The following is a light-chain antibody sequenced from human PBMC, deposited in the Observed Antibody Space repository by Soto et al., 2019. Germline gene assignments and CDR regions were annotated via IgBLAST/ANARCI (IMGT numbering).Light chain of an antibody. Sequence: RSPSPQYMYQAERVTLSCRASQSISNNLAWYQQKPGQAPRLLIYGASTRATGIPARFSGSGSGTEFTLTISSLQSEDFAVYYCQHYYNYSLTFGVGTKVDIK. CDR1: QSISNN. CDR2: GAS. CDR3: QHYYNYSLT. J-gene: IGKJ4*01. V-gene: IGKV3D-15*01.